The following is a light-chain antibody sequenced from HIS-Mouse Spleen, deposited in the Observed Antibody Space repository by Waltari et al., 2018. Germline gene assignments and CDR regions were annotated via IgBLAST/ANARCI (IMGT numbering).Light chain of an antibody. CDR1: QSVSSN. CDR3: QQYNNWPPRYT. J-gene: IGKJ2*01. V-gene: IGKV3-15*01. CDR2: GAS. Sequence: EIVMTQSPATLPVSPGERATLSCRASQSVSSNIAWYQQKPGQAPRLLIYGASTRATGIPARFSGSGSGTEFTLTISSMQSEDFAVYYCQQYNNWPPRYTFGQGTKLEIK.